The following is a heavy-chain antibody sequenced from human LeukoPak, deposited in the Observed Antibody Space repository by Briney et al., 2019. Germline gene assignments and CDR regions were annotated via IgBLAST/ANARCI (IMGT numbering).Heavy chain of an antibody. CDR3: ARHLNYYYMDV. CDR2: IYHSGST. Sequence: SETLSLTCAVSGYSISSGYYWGWIRQPPGKGLEWIGSIYHSGSTYYNPSLKSRVTISVDTSKNQFSLKLSSVTAADTAVYYCARHLNYYYMDVWGKGTTVTVSS. J-gene: IGHJ6*03. CDR1: GYSISSGYY. D-gene: IGHD3-3*02. V-gene: IGHV4-38-2*01.